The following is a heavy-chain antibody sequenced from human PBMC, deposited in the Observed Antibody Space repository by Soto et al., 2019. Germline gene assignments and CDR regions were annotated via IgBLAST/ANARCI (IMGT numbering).Heavy chain of an antibody. CDR2: IVVGSGNT. CDR1: GFTFTSSA. J-gene: IGHJ6*04. V-gene: IGHV1-58*01. D-gene: IGHD3-22*01. CDR3: AAAAAYYYDSSGRYYYYYGMDV. Sequence: SVKVSCKASGFTFTSSAVQWVRQARGQRLEWIGWIVVGSGNTNYAQKFQERVTITRDMSTSTAYMELSSLRSEDTAVYYCAAAAAYYYDSSGRYYYYYGMDVWGKGTTGTVS.